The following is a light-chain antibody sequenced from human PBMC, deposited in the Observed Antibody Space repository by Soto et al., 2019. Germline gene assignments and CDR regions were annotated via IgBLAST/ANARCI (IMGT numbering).Light chain of an antibody. CDR3: QQYDDLPIT. Sequence: DIQMTQSPSSLSAYLGDRVTITCRASQGISNYLAWYQQKPGKVPKLLIYAASTLQSGVPSRFSGSGSGTDFTFTISSLQPEDIATYFCQQYDDLPITFGQGTRLEIK. J-gene: IGKJ5*01. CDR1: QGISNY. CDR2: AAS. V-gene: IGKV1-27*01.